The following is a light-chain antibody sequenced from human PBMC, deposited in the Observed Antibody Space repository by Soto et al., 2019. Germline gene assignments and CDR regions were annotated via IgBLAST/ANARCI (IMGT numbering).Light chain of an antibody. CDR2: AAS. J-gene: IGKJ5*01. V-gene: IGKV1-9*01. Sequence: DIQMTQSPSSLSASVGDRVTISCRASQSISDFLNWYQQKPGKAPKLLIYAASTLHTGVPSRFSGSGSGTEFTLTISSLQPEDFATYYCQQLNSYLITFGQGTRLEIK. CDR1: QSISDF. CDR3: QQLNSYLIT.